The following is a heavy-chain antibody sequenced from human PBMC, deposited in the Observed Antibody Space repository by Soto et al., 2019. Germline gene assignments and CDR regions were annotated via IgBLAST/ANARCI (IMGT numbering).Heavy chain of an antibody. CDR2: IIPIFGTA. V-gene: IGHV1-69*01. CDR1: GDTHNSYA. CDR3: ARSYDIRDYYGVAV. Sequence: QVQLVQSGAEVKKPGSSVKVSCKASGDTHNSYAISWVRRAPGQGLEWMGGIIPIFGTANYAQKMQGRVTITADESASTAYMELSSLRSEDTAVYYCARSYDIRDYYGVAVWGQGTTVTVSS. D-gene: IGHD3-9*01. J-gene: IGHJ6*02.